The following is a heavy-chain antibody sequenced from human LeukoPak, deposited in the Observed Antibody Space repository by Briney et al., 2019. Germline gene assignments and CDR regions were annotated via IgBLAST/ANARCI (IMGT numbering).Heavy chain of an antibody. V-gene: IGHV3-7*03. CDR2: IKQDGSEK. J-gene: IGHJ4*02. CDR3: ARPLVVVTASCDY. CDR1: GFSFRSYW. D-gene: IGHD2-21*02. Sequence: GGSLRLSCAASGFSFRSYWMSWVRQAPGKGLEWVANIKQDGSEKYYVDSVKGRFTVSRDNAKNSLYLQMNSLRAEDTAVYYCARPLVVVTASCDYWGQGTLVTVSS.